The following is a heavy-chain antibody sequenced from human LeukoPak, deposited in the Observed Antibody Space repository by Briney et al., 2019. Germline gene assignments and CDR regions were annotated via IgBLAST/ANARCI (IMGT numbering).Heavy chain of an antibody. CDR2: IGASGGST. CDR3: AKDIQLST. J-gene: IGHJ3*01. V-gene: IGHV3-23*01. Sequence: GGSLRLSCAASGFTFSVAAMTWVRQAPGKGMEWVSLIGASGGSTYYAESVKGRFTISRDNSKNTLSLQMNSLRVEDTAMYFCAKDIQLSTWGLGTMVTVSS. CDR1: GFTFSVAA. D-gene: IGHD5-24*01.